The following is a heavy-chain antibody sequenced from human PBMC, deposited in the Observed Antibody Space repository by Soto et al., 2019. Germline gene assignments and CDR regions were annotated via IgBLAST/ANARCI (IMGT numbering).Heavy chain of an antibody. J-gene: IGHJ4*02. V-gene: IGHV4-31*03. Sequence: SGTLALTCTVSGGCISSGSYYWSWIRQHPGKGLEWIGYIYYSGSTYYNPSLKSRLIISVDTSKNQFSLKLSSVTAADTAVYYCACANPAVPGKPFDYRGQGTLVTGSS. CDR1: GGCISSGSYY. CDR2: IYYSGST. CDR3: ACANPAVPGKPFDY. D-gene: IGHD6-19*01.